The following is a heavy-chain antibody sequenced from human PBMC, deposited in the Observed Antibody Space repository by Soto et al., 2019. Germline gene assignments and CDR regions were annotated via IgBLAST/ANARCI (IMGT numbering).Heavy chain of an antibody. D-gene: IGHD5-12*01. V-gene: IGHV4-4*09. CDR3: ATYSVGEGGRGY. CDR1: GGSMSGQH. Sequence: QVQLQESGPGLVKPSETLSLTCTVSGGSMSGQHWSRLRQPPGKGLEWIGHHSDSTKYNPPLKTRVTKTTDTSKNQFSLKLSSVAAADTDVYYCATYSVGEGGRGYWGHGTLVTVSS. J-gene: IGHJ4*01. CDR2: HHSDST.